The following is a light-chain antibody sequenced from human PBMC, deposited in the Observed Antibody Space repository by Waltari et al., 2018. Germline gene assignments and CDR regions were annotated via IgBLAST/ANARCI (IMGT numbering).Light chain of an antibody. CDR1: SREDVGYKD. CDR2: DVS. V-gene: IGLV2-11*01. Sequence: QSALTQPRSVSGCRGQSVTMSCTGTSREDVGYKDVSWYQQHPGKAPKLMIYDVSKRPSGVPDRFSGSKSGNTASLTISGLQAEDEADYYCCSYAGSSMVFGGGTKLTVL. CDR3: CSYAGSSMV. J-gene: IGLJ3*02.